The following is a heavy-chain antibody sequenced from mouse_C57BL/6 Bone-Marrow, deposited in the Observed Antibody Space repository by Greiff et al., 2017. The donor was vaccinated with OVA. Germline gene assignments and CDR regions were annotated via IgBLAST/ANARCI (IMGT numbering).Heavy chain of an antibody. V-gene: IGHV1-42*01. CDR3: ARGGTSPFAY. Sequence: EVKLMESGPELVKPGASVKISCKASGYSFTGYYMNWVKQSPEKSLEWLGEINPSTGGTTYNQKFKAKATLTVDKSSSTAYMQLKSLTSEDSAVYYCARGGTSPFAYWGQGTLVTVSA. CDR1: GYSFTGYY. CDR2: INPSTGGT. D-gene: IGHD4-1*01. J-gene: IGHJ3*01.